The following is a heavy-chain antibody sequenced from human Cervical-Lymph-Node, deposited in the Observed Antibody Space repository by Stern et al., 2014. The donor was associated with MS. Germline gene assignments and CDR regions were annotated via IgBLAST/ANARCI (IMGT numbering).Heavy chain of an antibody. CDR1: GVSISSYY. Sequence: QLQLQESGPGLVQPSETLSLTCTVSGVSISSYYWRWIRQPPGKGLEWIVYIYDSWSTNYNPSLKSRVTISVDTSKNQFSLKLSSVTAADTAVYYCARVGGQWLSLIDPWGQGTLVTVSS. J-gene: IGHJ5*02. D-gene: IGHD6-19*01. CDR3: ARVGGQWLSLIDP. CDR2: IYDSWST. V-gene: IGHV4-59*01.